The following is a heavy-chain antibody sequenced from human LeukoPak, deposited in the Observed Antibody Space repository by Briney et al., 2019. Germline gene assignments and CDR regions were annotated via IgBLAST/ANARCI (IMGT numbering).Heavy chain of an antibody. Sequence: GGSLRLSCAASGFTFSSYAMSWVRQAPGKGLEWVANINQGGSVKYYVDSVKGRFTISRDDAESSLYVQMNSLGDEDTAVYYCARFGYSGWNLEYWGQGTLVTVSS. CDR2: INQGGSVK. CDR1: GFTFSSYA. CDR3: ARFGYSGWNLEY. D-gene: IGHD5-12*01. J-gene: IGHJ4*02. V-gene: IGHV3-7*01.